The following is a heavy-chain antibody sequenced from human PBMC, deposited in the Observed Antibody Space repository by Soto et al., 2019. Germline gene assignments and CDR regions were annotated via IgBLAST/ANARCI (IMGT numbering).Heavy chain of an antibody. CDR2: ISTDNGNT. D-gene: IGHD2-8*01. CDR1: GYTLTRFG. V-gene: IGHV1-18*01. J-gene: IGHJ6*03. Sequence: QVQLVQCGTEVKRPGASVKVSCKASGYTLTRFGINWVRQAPGQGLEWMGWISTDNGNTNYAQKFEDRVTMTTDTSTSPAYMELRSLRSDDTAVYYCAVRYCLIDVCLTPGVFDTDVWGKGTTVVVSS. CDR3: AVRYCLIDVCLTPGVFDTDV.